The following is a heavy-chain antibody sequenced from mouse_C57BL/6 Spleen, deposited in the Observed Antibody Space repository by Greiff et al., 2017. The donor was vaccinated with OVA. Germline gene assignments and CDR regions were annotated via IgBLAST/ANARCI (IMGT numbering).Heavy chain of an antibody. D-gene: IGHD1-1*01. CDR2: IYPGGGYT. V-gene: IGHV1-63*01. J-gene: IGHJ1*03. CDR1: GYTFTNYW. CDR3: ARRNYYGSSHWYFDV. Sequence: QVQLQQSGAELVRPGTSVKMSCKASGYTFTNYWIGWAKQRPGHGLEWIGDIYPGGGYTNYNEKFKGKATLTADKSSSTAYMQLSSLTSEDSAVYFCARRNYYGSSHWYFDVWGTGTTVTVSS.